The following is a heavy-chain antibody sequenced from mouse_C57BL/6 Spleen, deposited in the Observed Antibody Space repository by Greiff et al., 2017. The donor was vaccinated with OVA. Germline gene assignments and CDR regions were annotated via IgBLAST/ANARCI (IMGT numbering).Heavy chain of an antibody. Sequence: EVQGVESGGGLVKPGGSLKLSCAASGFTFSSYAMSWVRQTPEKRLEWVATISDGGSYTYYPDNVKGRFTISRDNAKNNLYLQMSHLKSEDTAMYYCARGALYFDYWGQGTTLTVSS. CDR1: GFTFSSYA. CDR2: ISDGGSYT. CDR3: ARGALYFDY. J-gene: IGHJ2*01. V-gene: IGHV5-4*01.